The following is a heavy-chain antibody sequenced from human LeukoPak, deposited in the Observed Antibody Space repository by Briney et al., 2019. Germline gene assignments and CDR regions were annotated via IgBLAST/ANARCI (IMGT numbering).Heavy chain of an antibody. D-gene: IGHD6-19*01. J-gene: IGHJ6*02. Sequence: ASVKVSCKASGYXFTSYGISWVRQAPGQGLEWMGWISAYNGNTNYAQKLQGRVTMTTDTSTSTAYMELRSLRSDDTAVYYCVAVAGRRYYYYGMDVWGQGTTVTVSS. V-gene: IGHV1-18*01. CDR1: GYXFTSYG. CDR3: VAVAGRRYYYYGMDV. CDR2: ISAYNGNT.